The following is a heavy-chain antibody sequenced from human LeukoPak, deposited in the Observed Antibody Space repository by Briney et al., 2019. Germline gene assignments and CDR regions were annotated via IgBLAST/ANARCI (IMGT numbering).Heavy chain of an antibody. J-gene: IGHJ5*02. D-gene: IGHD2-15*01. V-gene: IGHV1-18*01. CDR1: GGTFSTYP. Sequence: ASVKVSCKASGGTFSTYPISWVRQAPGQGLEWMGWVSPFNGDTNYSQKFKGRVTMTSDTSTSTVYMELRSLRSDDSAVYYCAKVVEWFDPWGQGTPVTVSS. CDR3: AKVVEWFDP. CDR2: VSPFNGDT.